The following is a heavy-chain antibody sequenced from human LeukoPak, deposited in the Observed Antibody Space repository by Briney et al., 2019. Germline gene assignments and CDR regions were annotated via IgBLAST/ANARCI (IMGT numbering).Heavy chain of an antibody. CDR1: GGSISSYY. Sequence: PSETLSPTCTVSGGSISSYYWSWIRQPPGKGLEWIGYIYISGSTNYNPSLKSRVTISLDTSKKQVSLKLSSVTAADTAVYYCARHLGPMGRGIINWFDPWGQGTLVTVPS. J-gene: IGHJ5*02. D-gene: IGHD3-10*01. V-gene: IGHV4-59*08. CDR2: IYISGST. CDR3: ARHLGPMGRGIINWFDP.